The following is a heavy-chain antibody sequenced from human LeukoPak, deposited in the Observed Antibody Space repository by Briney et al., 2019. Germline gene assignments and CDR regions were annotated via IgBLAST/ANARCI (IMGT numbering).Heavy chain of an antibody. CDR3: ATGGFSAYYYDSSGYYSFDY. D-gene: IGHD3-22*01. CDR1: GYTLTELS. Sequence: GASVKVSCKFSGYTLTELSMHWVRQAPGKGLEWMGGFDPEDGETIYAQKFQGRVTMTEDTSTDTAYMELSSLRSEDTAVYYCATGGFSAYYYDSSGYYSFDYWGQGTLVTVSS. CDR2: FDPEDGET. V-gene: IGHV1-24*01. J-gene: IGHJ4*02.